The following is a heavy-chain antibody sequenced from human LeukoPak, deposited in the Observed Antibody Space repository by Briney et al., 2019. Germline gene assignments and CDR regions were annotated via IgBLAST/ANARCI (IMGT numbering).Heavy chain of an antibody. Sequence: SETLSLTCTVSGGSISSYYWSWIRQPPGKGLEWIGNIYYSGSTNYNPSLKSRVTISVDMSKNQFSLKVNSVTAADTAVYYCARGGVGVTIGDFDYWGQGTLVTVSS. CDR3: ARGGVGVTIGDFDY. V-gene: IGHV4-59*01. CDR2: IYYSGST. D-gene: IGHD1-26*01. CDR1: GGSISSYY. J-gene: IGHJ4*02.